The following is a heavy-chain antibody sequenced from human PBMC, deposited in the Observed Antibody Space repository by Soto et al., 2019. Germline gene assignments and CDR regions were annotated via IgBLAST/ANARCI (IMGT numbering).Heavy chain of an antibody. CDR3: ARGRPLYGHTSPSFDY. Sequence: QVQLVESGGGVVQPGMSLRLSCAASGFTFSSYGMHWVRQAPGKGLEWVAVIWYDGSNKYYADSVKGRFTISRDNSTNALYQQMNSLRAEDTAVYYCARGRPLYGHTSPSFDYWGQGTLVPVSS. J-gene: IGHJ4*02. D-gene: IGHD3-16*01. CDR2: IWYDGSNK. CDR1: GFTFSSYG. V-gene: IGHV3-33*01.